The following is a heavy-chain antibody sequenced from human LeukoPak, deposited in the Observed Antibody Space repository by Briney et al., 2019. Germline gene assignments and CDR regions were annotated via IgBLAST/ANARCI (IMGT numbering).Heavy chain of an antibody. CDR3: AKGIAAAGSNN. CDR1: GFTFSSYA. D-gene: IGHD6-13*01. J-gene: IGHJ4*02. Sequence: PGGSLRLSCAAFGFTFSSYAMSWVRQAPGKGLEWVSAISGSGGGTYYADSVKGRFTISRDNSKNTLYLQMNSLRAEDTAVYYCAKGIAAAGSNNWGQGTLVTVSS. CDR2: ISGSGGGT. V-gene: IGHV3-23*01.